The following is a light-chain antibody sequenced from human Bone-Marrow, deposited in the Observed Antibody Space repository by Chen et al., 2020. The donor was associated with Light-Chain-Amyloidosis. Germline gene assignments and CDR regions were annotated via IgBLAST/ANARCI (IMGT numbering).Light chain of an antibody. V-gene: IGKV4-1*01. CDR3: QQHYDTPWT. CDR1: QSVLYSSNNKNY. CDR2: WAS. J-gene: IGKJ1*01. Sequence: DIVMTQSPDSLAVSLGERATINCKSSQSVLYSSNNKNYLAWYQQKTGQPPKLLIYWASIRESVVPARFSGSGSETDFTLPITTPQAEDVAVYYCQQHYDTPWTFGQGTKVEIK.